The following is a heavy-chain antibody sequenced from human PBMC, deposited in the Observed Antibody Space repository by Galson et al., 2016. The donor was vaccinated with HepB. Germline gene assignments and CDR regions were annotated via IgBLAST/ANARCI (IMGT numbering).Heavy chain of an antibody. D-gene: IGHD6-13*01. CDR3: AGQGGGRGGGAAAAGTDY. CDR1: GYSFTAYW. V-gene: IGHV5-10-1*01. J-gene: IGHJ4*02. Sequence: QSGAEVKKPGESLRISYKGSGYSFTAYWISWVRQMPVRGLEWVGRIAPSDSYTHYSQSFHGPVTISVDKSISTSYRQWSSLKASDAAMYFSAGQGGGRGGGAAAAGTDYWGQGTLVTVSS. CDR2: IAPSDSYT.